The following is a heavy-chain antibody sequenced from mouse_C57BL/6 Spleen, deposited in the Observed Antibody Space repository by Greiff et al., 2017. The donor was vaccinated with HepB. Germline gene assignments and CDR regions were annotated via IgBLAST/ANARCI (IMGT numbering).Heavy chain of an antibody. CDR2: ISNLAYSI. J-gene: IGHJ4*01. Sequence: EVQLVESGGGLVQPGGSLKLSCAASGFTFSDYGMAWVRQAPRKGPEWVAFISNLAYSIYYADTVTGRFTISRENAKNTLYLEMSSLRSEDTAMYYCARLEGYYAMDYWGQGTSVTVSS. V-gene: IGHV5-15*01. CDR1: GFTFSDYG. CDR3: ARLEGYYAMDY.